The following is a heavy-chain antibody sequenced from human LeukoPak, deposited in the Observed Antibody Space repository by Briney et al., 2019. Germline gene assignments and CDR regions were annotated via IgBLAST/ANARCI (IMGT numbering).Heavy chain of an antibody. CDR1: VGSISTYY. D-gene: IGHD3-22*01. V-gene: IGHV4-59*12. J-gene: IGHJ4*02. CDR2: VYYSGST. CDR3: AREGTYDRSGSYDY. Sequence: PSETLSLTCTVSVGSISTYYWSWIRQPPGKGLDGIGYVYYSGSTHYNPSLNRRFTISVDTSKNQFSLNLTSVSDPYTAVYYCAREGTYDRSGSYDYWGQGTMVTVSS.